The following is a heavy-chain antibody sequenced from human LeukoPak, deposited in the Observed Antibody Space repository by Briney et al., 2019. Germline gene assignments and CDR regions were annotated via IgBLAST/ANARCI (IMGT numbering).Heavy chain of an antibody. CDR3: ARRVRVVVVAATGQEYYYYMDV. CDR2: ISSSSSYI. J-gene: IGHJ6*03. D-gene: IGHD2-15*01. Sequence: PGGSLRLSCAASGFTFSSYSMNWVRQAPGKGLEWVSSISSSSSYIYYADSVKGRFTISRDNAKNTLYLQMNSLRAEDTAVYYCARRVRVVVVAATGQEYYYYMDVWGKGTTVTVSS. V-gene: IGHV3-21*01. CDR1: GFTFSSYS.